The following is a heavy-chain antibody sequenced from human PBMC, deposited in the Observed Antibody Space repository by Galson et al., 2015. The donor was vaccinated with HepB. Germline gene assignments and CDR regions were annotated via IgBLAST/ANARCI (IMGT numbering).Heavy chain of an antibody. Sequence: SLRLSCAASGFTFSSYSMNWVRQAPGKGPEWVSSISSSSSYIYYADSVKGRFTISRDNAKNSLYLQMNSLRAEDTAVYYCARDHLVGATYGGQQDYYYYYGMDVWGQGTTVTVSS. CDR2: ISSSSSYI. V-gene: IGHV3-21*01. J-gene: IGHJ6*02. D-gene: IGHD1-26*01. CDR3: ARDHLVGATYGGQQDYYYYYGMDV. CDR1: GFTFSSYS.